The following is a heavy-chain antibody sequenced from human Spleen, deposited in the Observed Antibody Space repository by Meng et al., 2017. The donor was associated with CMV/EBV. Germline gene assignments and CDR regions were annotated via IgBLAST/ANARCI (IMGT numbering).Heavy chain of an antibody. D-gene: IGHD3-10*01. J-gene: IGHJ4*02. Sequence: FSSYTMVWVRQAPGKGPECVSSIKSGGGQVYYADSMRGRIAISRDNAKNSMYLQMSRLRAEDTAVYYCTREEYYYGSGSYSAQYYFDGWGQGTLVTVSS. CDR1: FSSYT. CDR2: IKSGGGQV. V-gene: IGHV3-21*01. CDR3: TREEYYYGSGSYSAQYYFDG.